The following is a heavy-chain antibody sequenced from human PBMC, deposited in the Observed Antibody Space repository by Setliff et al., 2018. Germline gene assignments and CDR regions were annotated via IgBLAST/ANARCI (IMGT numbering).Heavy chain of an antibody. CDR1: GGTFSSYG. D-gene: IGHD5-18*01. Sequence: SVKVSCKASGGTFSSYGISWVRQAPGQGLEWLGGTIPNFGTTNYAQEFQGRVTIITDESTSTAYMELSSLRFEDTAVYYCARGGYSYGYDHGFDIWGQGTMVTVSS. CDR2: TIPNFGTT. J-gene: IGHJ3*02. V-gene: IGHV1-69*05. CDR3: ARGGYSYGYDHGFDI.